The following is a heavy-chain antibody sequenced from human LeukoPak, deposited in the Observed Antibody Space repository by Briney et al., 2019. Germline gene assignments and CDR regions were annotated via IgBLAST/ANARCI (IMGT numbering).Heavy chain of an antibody. CDR2: ISYDGSNK. J-gene: IGHJ4*02. D-gene: IGHD2-8*01. CDR1: GFTFSSYA. V-gene: IGHV3-30-3*01. CDR3: ARAHAY. Sequence: GRSLRLSCAASGFTFSSYAMHWVRQAPGKGLEWVAVISYDGSNKYYADSVKGRFTISRDNSKNTLYLQMNSLRAEDTAVYYCARAHAYWGQGTLVTASS.